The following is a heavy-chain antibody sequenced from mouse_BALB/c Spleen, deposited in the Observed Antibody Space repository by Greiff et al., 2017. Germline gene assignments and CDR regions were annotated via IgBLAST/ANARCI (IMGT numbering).Heavy chain of an antibody. CDR3: ARDVVPNWYFDV. CDR1: GFTFSDYY. CDR2: ISDGGSYT. J-gene: IGHJ1*01. D-gene: IGHD5-1*01. Sequence: EVKLMESGGGLVKPGGSLKLSCAASGFTFSDYYMYWVRQTPEKRLEWVATISDGGSYTYYPDSVKGRFTISRDNAKNNLYLQMSSLKSEDTAMYYCARDVVPNWYFDVWGAGTTVTVSS. V-gene: IGHV5-4*02.